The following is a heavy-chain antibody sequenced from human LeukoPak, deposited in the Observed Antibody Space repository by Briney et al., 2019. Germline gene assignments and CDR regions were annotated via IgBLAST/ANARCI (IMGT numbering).Heavy chain of an antibody. D-gene: IGHD3-3*01. CDR3: ATRGSDFWSGFDY. J-gene: IGHJ4*02. Sequence: ASVKVSCKLSGNTLRELPIQWVRQAGGKGLEWMAGFDPENAEIVYAQKFQGRVTMTEDTSTNTAYMELTSLTSDNTALYYCATRGSDFWSGFDYWGQGTQVTVSS. CDR2: FDPENAEI. CDR1: GNTLRELP. V-gene: IGHV1-24*01.